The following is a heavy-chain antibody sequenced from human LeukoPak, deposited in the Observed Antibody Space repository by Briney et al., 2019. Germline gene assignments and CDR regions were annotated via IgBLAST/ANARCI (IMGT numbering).Heavy chain of an antibody. Sequence: SETPSLTCIVSGXSISHYYWSWVRQPAGKGLEWVGRIYASGSSDYNPSLESRVTMSIDTSKNQFSLRLSSVTAADTAMYYCARGTTKHYDSWGQGTLVTVSS. CDR1: GXSISHYY. CDR3: ARGTTKHYDS. J-gene: IGHJ4*02. D-gene: IGHD1-1*01. V-gene: IGHV4-4*07. CDR2: IYASGSS.